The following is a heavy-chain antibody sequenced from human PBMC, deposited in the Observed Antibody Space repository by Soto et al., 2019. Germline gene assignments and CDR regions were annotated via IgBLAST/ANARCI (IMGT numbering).Heavy chain of an antibody. D-gene: IGHD1-1*01. CDR1: GYIFATCW. J-gene: IGHJ6*02. Sequence: PGESLKISCNASGYIFATCWITWVRQMPGKGLEWMGRIDPGESYTSCTPSFQGHVTISADKSINTAYLQWSSLKASDTAIYYCARIRTLSGGYYYALDVWGQGTTVTVSS. V-gene: IGHV5-10-1*01. CDR3: ARIRTLSGGYYYALDV. CDR2: IDPGESYT.